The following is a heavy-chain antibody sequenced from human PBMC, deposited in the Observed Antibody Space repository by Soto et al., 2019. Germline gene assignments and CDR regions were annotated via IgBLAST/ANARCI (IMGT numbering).Heavy chain of an antibody. J-gene: IGHJ5*02. CDR2: ISAYNGNT. D-gene: IGHD6-13*01. CDR1: GYTFTSYG. V-gene: IGHV1-18*01. CDR3: AREGISVFTAAAGMRWFDP. Sequence: QVQLVQSGAEVKKPGASVKVSCKASGYTFTSYGISWVRQAPGQGLEWMGWISAYNGNTNYAQKLQGRVTMTTDTPTSTAYMERRSLRSDDTAVYYCAREGISVFTAAAGMRWFDPWGQGTLVTVSS.